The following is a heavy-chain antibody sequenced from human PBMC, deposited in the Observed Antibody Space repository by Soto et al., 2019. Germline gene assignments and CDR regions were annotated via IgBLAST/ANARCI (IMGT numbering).Heavy chain of an antibody. J-gene: IGHJ4*01. D-gene: IGHD6-13*01. CDR3: ASCRIAAAGTFGFDY. V-gene: IGHV5-10-1*01. CDR2: IDPSDSYT. CDR1: GYSFTSYW. Sequence: GESLKISCKGSGYSFTSYWISWVRQMPGKGLEWMGRIDPSDSYTNYSPSFQGHVTISADKSISTAYLQWSSLKPSQTDMYYCASCRIAAAGTFGFDYLGHGPLVTVSS.